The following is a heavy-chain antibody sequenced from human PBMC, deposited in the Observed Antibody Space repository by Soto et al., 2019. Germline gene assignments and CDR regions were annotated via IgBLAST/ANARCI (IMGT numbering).Heavy chain of an antibody. CDR3: ARGLKRIAAAGTTCYFDY. Sequence: PSESLSLTCAVYGGSFSRYYWSWIRQPPGRGLEWIREINHSGSTNYSPSLKSRVTISVDKSKNQLSLKLRSVPAADTAVYYCARGLKRIAAAGTTCYFDYWGQGTLVTVSS. CDR2: INHSGST. CDR1: GGSFSRYY. D-gene: IGHD6-13*01. V-gene: IGHV4-34*01. J-gene: IGHJ4*02.